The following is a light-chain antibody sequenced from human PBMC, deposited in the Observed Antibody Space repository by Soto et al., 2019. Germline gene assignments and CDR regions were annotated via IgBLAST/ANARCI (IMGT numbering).Light chain of an antibody. J-gene: IGLJ1*01. Sequence: QSALIQPASVSGSPGQSITISCTGTSRDVGGSNYVSWYQHYPHRAPKLLIYEVSYRPSGVSSRFSGSKSGNTASLTISGLQAEDDADYYCSSYTSSNTLEVFGVGTKLTVL. CDR2: EVS. CDR1: SRDVGGSNY. CDR3: SSYTSSNTLEV. V-gene: IGLV2-14*01.